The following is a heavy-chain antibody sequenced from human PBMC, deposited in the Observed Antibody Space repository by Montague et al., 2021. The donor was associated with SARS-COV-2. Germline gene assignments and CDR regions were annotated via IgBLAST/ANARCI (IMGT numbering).Heavy chain of an antibody. Sequence: SETLSLTCAVYGGSFGDDHWSWIRQPPGKGLEWIGYIYYSGSTNYSPSLKSRVTISVDTSKNQFSLKLSSVTAADTAVYYCARDGYNAHQNYWYFDLWGRGTLVTVSS. V-gene: IGHV4-59*12. CDR3: ARDGYNAHQNYWYFDL. D-gene: IGHD5-24*01. J-gene: IGHJ2*01. CDR1: GGSFGDDH. CDR2: IYYSGST.